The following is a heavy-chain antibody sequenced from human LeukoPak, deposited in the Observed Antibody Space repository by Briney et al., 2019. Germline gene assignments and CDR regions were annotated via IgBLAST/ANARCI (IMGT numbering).Heavy chain of an antibody. CDR1: GYTFTGYY. CDR2: INPDSGGT. D-gene: IGHD2-2*01. V-gene: IGHV1-2*06. CDR3: AREKVRQSGMDV. Sequence: ASVKVSCKASGYTFTGYYMHWVRQAPGQGLEWMGRINPDSGGTNYAQKFQGRVTMTRDTSISTAYMELSRLRSDDTAVYYCAREKVRQSGMDVWGQGTTVTVSS. J-gene: IGHJ6*02.